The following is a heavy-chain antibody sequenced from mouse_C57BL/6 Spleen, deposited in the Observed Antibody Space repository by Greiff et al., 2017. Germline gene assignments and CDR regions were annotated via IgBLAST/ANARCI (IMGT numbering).Heavy chain of an antibody. Sequence: VKLMESGPGLVAPSQSLSITCTVSGFSLTSYGVPWVRQPPGKGLEWLVVIWSDGSTTYNSALKSRLSISKDNSKSQVFLKMNSLQTDDTAMYYCARHSSYDDAMDYWGQGTSVTVSS. CDR3: ARHSSYDDAMDY. V-gene: IGHV2-6-1*01. D-gene: IGHD2-12*01. J-gene: IGHJ4*01. CDR2: IWSDGST. CDR1: GFSLTSYG.